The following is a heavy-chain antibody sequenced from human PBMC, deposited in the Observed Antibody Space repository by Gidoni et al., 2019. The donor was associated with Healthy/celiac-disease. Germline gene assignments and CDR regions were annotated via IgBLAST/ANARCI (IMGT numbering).Heavy chain of an antibody. V-gene: IGHV3-23*01. CDR3: AKEAVSGHLHYYYYYMDV. D-gene: IGHD3-10*01. CDR1: GFPFSSHA. Sequence: EVQLLESGGGLVQPGGSLRLSCAASGFPFSSHAMSWVRQAPGKGLEWVSAISGSGGSTYYADSVKGRFTISRDNSKNTLYLQMNSLRAEDTAVYYCAKEAVSGHLHYYYYYMDVWGKGTTVTVSS. J-gene: IGHJ6*03. CDR2: ISGSGGST.